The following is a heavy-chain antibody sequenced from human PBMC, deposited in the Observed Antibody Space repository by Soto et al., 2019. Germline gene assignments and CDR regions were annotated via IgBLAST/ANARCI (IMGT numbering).Heavy chain of an antibody. CDR1: GFTFSSYA. J-gene: IGHJ6*02. D-gene: IGHD2-15*01. Sequence: GGSLRLSCAASGFTFSSYAMHWVRQAPGKGLECVAVISYDGSNKYYADSVKGRFTISRDNSKNTLYLQMNSLRAEDTAVYYCARGSGYCSGGSCANYYYYGMDVWGQGTTVTVSS. V-gene: IGHV3-30-3*01. CDR2: ISYDGSNK. CDR3: ARGSGYCSGGSCANYYYYGMDV.